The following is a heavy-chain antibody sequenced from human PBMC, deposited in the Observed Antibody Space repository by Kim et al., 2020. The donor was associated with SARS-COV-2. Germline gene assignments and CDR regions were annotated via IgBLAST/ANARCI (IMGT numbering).Heavy chain of an antibody. D-gene: IGHD3-10*01. CDR3: AKEGGSGSYYKGYYYYGMDV. J-gene: IGHJ6*02. CDR1: GFTFDDYA. V-gene: IGHV3-43*02. CDR2: ISGDGGST. Sequence: GGSLRLSCAASGFTFDDYAMHWVHQAPGKGLEWVSLISGDGGSTYYADSVKGRFTISRDNSKNSLYLQMNSLRTEDTALYYCAKEGGSGSYYKGYYYYGMDVWGQGTTVTVSS.